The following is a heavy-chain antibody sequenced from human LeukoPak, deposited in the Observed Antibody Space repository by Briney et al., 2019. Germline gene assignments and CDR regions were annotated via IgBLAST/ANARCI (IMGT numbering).Heavy chain of an antibody. D-gene: IGHD6-19*01. J-gene: IGHJ5*02. CDR1: GGTFSSYA. V-gene: IGHV1-69*05. CDR2: IIPIFGTT. Sequence: SLKLSCKASGGTFSSYAISWVRQPPGQGLEWMGGIIPIFGTTNYAQKFQGRVTITTDESTSTAYMELSSLRSEDTAVYYCARDWLVRWFDPWGQGTLVTVSS. CDR3: ARDWLVRWFDP.